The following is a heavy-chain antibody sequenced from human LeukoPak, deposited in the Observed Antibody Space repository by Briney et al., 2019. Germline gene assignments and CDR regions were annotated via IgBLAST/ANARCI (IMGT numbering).Heavy chain of an antibody. J-gene: IGHJ4*02. V-gene: IGHV4-4*07. Sequence: SETLSLTCTVSGDSISNYYWGWIRQPAGKGLEWIGRIYTSGSTNYNPSLKSRVTMSVDTSKNQFSLKLSSVTAADTAVYYCARSGYYYDSSAYYSDYCGQGTLVSVSS. CDR3: ARSGYYYDSSAYYSDY. D-gene: IGHD3-22*01. CDR2: IYTSGST. CDR1: GDSISNYY.